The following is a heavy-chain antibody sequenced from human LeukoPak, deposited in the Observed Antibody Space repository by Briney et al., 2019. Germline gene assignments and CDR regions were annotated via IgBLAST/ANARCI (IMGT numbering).Heavy chain of an antibody. Sequence: ASVKVSCKASGYTFTGYYMHWVRQAPGQGLEWMGWINPNSGGTNYAQKFQGRVTMTRDTSISTAYMELSRLRSDDTAVYYCARDALFKGWFDPWGQGTLVTVSS. V-gene: IGHV1-2*02. CDR1: GYTFTGYY. CDR2: INPNSGGT. CDR3: ARDALFKGWFDP. J-gene: IGHJ5*02. D-gene: IGHD3-10*02.